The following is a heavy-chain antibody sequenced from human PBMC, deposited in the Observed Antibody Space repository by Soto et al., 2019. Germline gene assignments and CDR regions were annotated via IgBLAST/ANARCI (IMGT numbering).Heavy chain of an antibody. CDR1: GGTFSRYT. Sequence: QVQLVQSGAEVKKPGSSVKVSCKASGGTFSRYTISWVRQAPGQGLEWMGRIIPILGIANYAQKFQGRVTITADKSTCTAYMELSSLRSEDTAVYYCARDTGIVGATPVFDYWGQGTLVTVSS. J-gene: IGHJ4*02. CDR3: ARDTGIVGATPVFDY. D-gene: IGHD1-26*01. V-gene: IGHV1-69*02. CDR2: IIPILGIA.